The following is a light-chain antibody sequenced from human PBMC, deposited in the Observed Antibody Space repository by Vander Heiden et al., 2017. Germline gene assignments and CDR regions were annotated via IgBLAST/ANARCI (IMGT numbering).Light chain of an antibody. Sequence: DIQMTQSPSSLSASVGDRVTITCRASKRISNYLDWYQQKPGKVPKLLIYAASTLQSGVPSRFSGSGSGTDFTLTISSLQPEDVATYYCLKDNGAPFTFGHGTKVDIK. CDR1: KRISNY. J-gene: IGKJ3*01. CDR3: LKDNGAPFT. V-gene: IGKV1-27*01. CDR2: AAS.